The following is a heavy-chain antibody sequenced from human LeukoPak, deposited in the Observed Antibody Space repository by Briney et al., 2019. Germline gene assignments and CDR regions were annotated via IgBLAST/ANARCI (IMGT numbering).Heavy chain of an antibody. CDR1: GGSISSYY. Sequence: PSETLSLTCTVSGGSISSYYWSWIRQPAGKGLEWIGRIYTSGSTNYNPSLKSRVTMSVDTSKNQFSLKLSSVTAADTAVYYCARAKSGWFGEPNWFDPWAREPWSPSPQ. CDR3: ARAKSGWFGEPNWFDP. J-gene: IGHJ5*02. V-gene: IGHV4-4*07. D-gene: IGHD3-10*01. CDR2: IYTSGST.